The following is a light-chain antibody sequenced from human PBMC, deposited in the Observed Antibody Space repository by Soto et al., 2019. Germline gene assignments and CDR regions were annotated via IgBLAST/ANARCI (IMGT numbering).Light chain of an antibody. V-gene: IGKV3-20*01. CDR1: QSVSSSY. J-gene: IGKJ1*01. CDR3: PQYNDYSAT. CDR2: GAS. Sequence: EIVLTQSPGTLSLSPGERATLSCRASQSVSSSYLAWYQQKPGQAPRLLIYGASSRATGIPDRFSGSGSGTEFTLTISSLQPDDFATYYCPQYNDYSATFGQGTKVDI.